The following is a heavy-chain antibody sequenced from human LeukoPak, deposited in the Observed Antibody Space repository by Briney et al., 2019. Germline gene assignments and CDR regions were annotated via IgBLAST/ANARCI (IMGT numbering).Heavy chain of an antibody. V-gene: IGHV1-18*01. D-gene: IGHD3-10*01. J-gene: IGHJ4*02. CDR3: ARVGGGLRSGSPNSAYGLDY. Sequence: ASLKVSCKASGYTLTRYGITCVRHAPGQGLEWMGWITTYNSNRNYAQKVQGRVTMTTDTSTSTAYMELRSLTSDDTAVYYCARVGGGLRSGSPNSAYGLDYWGQGTLVTVSS. CDR1: GYTLTRYG. CDR2: ITTYNSNR.